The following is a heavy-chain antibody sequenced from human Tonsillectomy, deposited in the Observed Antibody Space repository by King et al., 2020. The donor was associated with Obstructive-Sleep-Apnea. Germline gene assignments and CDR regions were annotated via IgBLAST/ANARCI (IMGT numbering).Heavy chain of an antibody. J-gene: IGHJ4*02. CDR2: INSDGSST. V-gene: IGHV3-74*01. D-gene: IGHD3-10*01. Sequence: EVQLVESGGGLVQPGGSLRLSCAASGFTFSSYWMHWVRQAPGKGLVWVSRINSDGSSTSYADSVKGRFTISRDNAKKTLYLQMNSLRAEDTAVYYCASPLSSGLLWFGEQPPYWGQGTLVTVSS. CDR1: GFTFSSYW. CDR3: ASPLSSGLLWFGEQPPY.